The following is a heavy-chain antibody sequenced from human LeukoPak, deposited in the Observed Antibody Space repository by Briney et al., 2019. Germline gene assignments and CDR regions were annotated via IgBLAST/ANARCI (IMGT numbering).Heavy chain of an antibody. V-gene: IGHV4-38-2*02. CDR3: ARESLRYFDWLLYRANWFDP. Sequence: SETLSLTCTVSGYSISTGYYWDWIRQPPGKGLEWIGSIYYSGSTYYNPSLKSRVTISVDTSKNQFSLKLSSVTAADTAVYYCARESLRYFDWLLYRANWFDPWGQGTLVTVSS. CDR2: IYYSGST. D-gene: IGHD3-9*01. J-gene: IGHJ5*02. CDR1: GYSISTGYY.